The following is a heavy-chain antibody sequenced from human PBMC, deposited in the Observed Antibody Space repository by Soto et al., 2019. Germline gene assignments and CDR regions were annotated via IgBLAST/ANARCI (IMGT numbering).Heavy chain of an antibody. V-gene: IGHV1-18*04. D-gene: IGHD3-22*01. CDR2: ISAYNGNT. CDR1: GYTFTTYD. J-gene: IGHJ4*02. CDR3: ARDLSEYLIVVVMSLGY. Sequence: GASVKVSCKASGYTFTTYDIHWVRQAPGKGLEWMGWISAYNGNTNYAQKLQGRVTMTRDTSTSTAYMELRSLRSDDTAVYYCARDLSEYLIVVVMSLGYWGQGTLVTVSS.